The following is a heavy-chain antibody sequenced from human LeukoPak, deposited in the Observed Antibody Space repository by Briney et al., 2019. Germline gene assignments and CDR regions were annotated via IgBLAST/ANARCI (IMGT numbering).Heavy chain of an antibody. J-gene: IGHJ4*02. CDR2: MRDTVNT. D-gene: IGHD5-18*01. V-gene: IGHV4-59*11. CDR3: ATIKRGNIYGYFDF. CDR1: DVSISSHY. Sequence: SETLSLTCSVSDVSISSHYWSWLWHPPGKGMDWIAYMRDTVNTKDNPSFKRRLTLSADTSKNQFSLRLSSVTAADSAVYYCATIKRGNIYGYFDFWGQGILVTVSS.